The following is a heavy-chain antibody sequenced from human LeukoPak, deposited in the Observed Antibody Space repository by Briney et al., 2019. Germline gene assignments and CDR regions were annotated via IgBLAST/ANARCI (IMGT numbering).Heavy chain of an antibody. CDR3: ARGEEPLYSSSWYPPFDY. V-gene: IGHV4-59*01. CDR1: GGSISSYY. D-gene: IGHD6-13*01. J-gene: IGHJ4*02. Sequence: SETLSLTCTVSGGSISSYYWSWIRQPPGKGLEWIGYIYYSGSTNYNPSLKSRVTISVDTSKNQFSLKLSSVTAADTAVYYCARGEEPLYSSSWYPPFDYWGQGTLVTVFS. CDR2: IYYSGST.